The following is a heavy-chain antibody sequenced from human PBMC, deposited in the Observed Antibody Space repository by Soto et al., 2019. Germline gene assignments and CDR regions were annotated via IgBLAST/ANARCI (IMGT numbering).Heavy chain of an antibody. CDR1: GGTFSSYA. V-gene: IGHV1-69*13. CDR2: IIPIFGTA. J-gene: IGHJ4*02. D-gene: IGHD3-16*01. CDR3: ASGGVYYDYVWGSYRPNRPSNRIDY. Sequence: SVKVSCKASGGTFSSYAISWVRQAPGQGLEWMGGIIPIFGTANYAQKFQGRVTITADESTSTAYMELSSLRSEDTAVYYCASGGVYYDYVWGSYRPNRPSNRIDYWGQGTLVTVSS.